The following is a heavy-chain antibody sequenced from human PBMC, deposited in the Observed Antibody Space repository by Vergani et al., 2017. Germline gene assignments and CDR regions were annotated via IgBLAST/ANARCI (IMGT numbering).Heavy chain of an antibody. CDR1: ADSISSGSYY. CDR2: IYYSGST. V-gene: IGHV4-39*07. Sequence: QLQLQQSGPGLVKPSETLFLTCTVSADSISSGSYYWGWIRQPPGKGLEWIGSIYYSGSTYYNPSLKSRVTISVDTSKNQFSLKLNSVTAADTAVYYCGRVADFYGLGSRLLDLWGQGILVTVSS. CDR3: GRVADFYGLGSRLLDL. D-gene: IGHD3-10*01. J-gene: IGHJ5*02.